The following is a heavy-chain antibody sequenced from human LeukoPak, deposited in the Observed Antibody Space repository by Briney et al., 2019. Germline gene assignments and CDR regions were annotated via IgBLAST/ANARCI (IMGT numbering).Heavy chain of an antibody. CDR1: GASY. Sequence: SETLSLTCTVSGASYWGWVRQSPEMGLEWIGSIYSTGGTYYNPSLKSRLTISLDTSRRQFSLKMTSMTAADTAVYYCASLRADGGNYPRFDYWGQGALVTVSA. D-gene: IGHD4-23*01. J-gene: IGHJ4*02. V-gene: IGHV4-39*07. CDR3: ASLRADGGNYPRFDY. CDR2: IYSTGGT.